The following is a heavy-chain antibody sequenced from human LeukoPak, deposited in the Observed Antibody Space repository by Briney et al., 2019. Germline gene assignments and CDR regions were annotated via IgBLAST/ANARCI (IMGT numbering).Heavy chain of an antibody. CDR3: ARDLTYYDILTGYYSYGMDV. CDR1: GGSISSYY. J-gene: IGHJ6*02. Sequence: SETLSLTCTVSGGSISSYYWSWIRQPPGKGLEWIGYIYYSGSTNYNPSLKSRVTISVGTSKDQFSLKLSSVTAADTAVYYCARDLTYYDILTGYYSYGMDVWGQGTTVTVSS. CDR2: IYYSGST. V-gene: IGHV4-59*01. D-gene: IGHD3-9*01.